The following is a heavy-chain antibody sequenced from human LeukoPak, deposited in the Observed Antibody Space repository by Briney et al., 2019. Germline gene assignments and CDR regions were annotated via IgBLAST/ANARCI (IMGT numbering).Heavy chain of an antibody. CDR1: GGSISTYY. CDR2: IYYTGST. CDR3: ARNGGSYTFDI. Sequence: SETLSLTCSVSGGSISTYYWSWIRQPPGKGLEYIGYIYYTGSTNYNLSLKSRVTISVDTSKNQFSLKLSSVTAADTAVYYCARNGGSYTFDIWGQGTMVTVSS. V-gene: IGHV4-59*01. D-gene: IGHD1-26*01. J-gene: IGHJ3*02.